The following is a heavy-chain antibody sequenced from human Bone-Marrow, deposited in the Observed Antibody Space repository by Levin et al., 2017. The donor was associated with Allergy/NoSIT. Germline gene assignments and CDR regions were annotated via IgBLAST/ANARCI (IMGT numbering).Heavy chain of an antibody. D-gene: IGHD6-13*01. Sequence: GGSLRLSCAASGFTFSGYAMHWVRQAPGKGLEWVAIILYDGSKQYYADFVKGRFTISRDNSRNTLYLQMNSLRAEDTAVYYCAKRSPDIHGTASSAMDVWGQGTTVTVSS. CDR2: ILYDGSKQ. V-gene: IGHV3-30*18. J-gene: IGHJ6*02. CDR3: AKRSPDIHGTASSAMDV. CDR1: GFTFSGYA.